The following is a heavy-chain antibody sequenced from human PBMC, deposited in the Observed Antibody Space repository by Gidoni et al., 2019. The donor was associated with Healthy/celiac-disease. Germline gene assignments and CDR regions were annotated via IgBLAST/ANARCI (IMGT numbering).Heavy chain of an antibody. Sequence: QVQLVQSGAEVKKPGSAVKVSCKASGGTFSSYAISWVRQAPGQGLEWMGGIIPIFGTANYAQKFQGRVTITADKSTSTAYMELSSLRSEDTAVYYCARGRGGYCSSTSCSYDYWGQGTLVTVSS. V-gene: IGHV1-69*06. J-gene: IGHJ4*02. CDR3: ARGRGGYCSSTSCSYDY. D-gene: IGHD2-2*01. CDR1: GGTFSSYA. CDR2: IIPIFGTA.